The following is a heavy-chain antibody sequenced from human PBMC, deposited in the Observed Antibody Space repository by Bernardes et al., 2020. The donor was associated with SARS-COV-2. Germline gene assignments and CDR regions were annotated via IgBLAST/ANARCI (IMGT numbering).Heavy chain of an antibody. D-gene: IGHD6-6*01. Sequence: GGSLRLSCAASGFTFSSYWMSWVRQAPGKGLEWVANIKQDGSEKYYVDSVKGRFTISRDNAKNSLYLQMNSLRAEDTAVYYCARDIGWDSSSSLDYYYGMDVWGQGTTVTVSS. CDR1: GFTFSSYW. CDR3: ARDIGWDSSSSLDYYYGMDV. J-gene: IGHJ6*02. V-gene: IGHV3-7*01. CDR2: IKQDGSEK.